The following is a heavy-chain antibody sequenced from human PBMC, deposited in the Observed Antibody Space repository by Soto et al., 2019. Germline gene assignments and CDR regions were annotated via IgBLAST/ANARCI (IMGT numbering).Heavy chain of an antibody. CDR3: FRAGDGIRATVPVSAVQRTLASDL. J-gene: IGHJ2*01. V-gene: IGHV4-31*02. Sequence: HPGKGLEWIGYIYYRVITYYNPALKSRVTISVDTSKNQFSLKLSSVTAADTSVYFFFRAGDGIRATVPVSAVQRTLASDL. CDR2: IYYRVIT. D-gene: IGHD1-26*01.